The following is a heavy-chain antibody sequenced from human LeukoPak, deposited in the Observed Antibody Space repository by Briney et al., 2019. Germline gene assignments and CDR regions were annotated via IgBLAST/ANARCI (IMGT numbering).Heavy chain of an antibody. Sequence: GGSLRLTCAASGFTFINYAMSWVRQAPGKGLEWVSGISGSGDGTYYADSVKGRFTISRDNSKNTLYLQVNSLRADDTAVYYCVKDSRTGWPYDGMDVWGQGTTVTVSS. CDR1: GFTFINYA. D-gene: IGHD6-19*01. V-gene: IGHV3-23*01. CDR3: VKDSRTGWPYDGMDV. CDR2: ISGSGDGT. J-gene: IGHJ6*02.